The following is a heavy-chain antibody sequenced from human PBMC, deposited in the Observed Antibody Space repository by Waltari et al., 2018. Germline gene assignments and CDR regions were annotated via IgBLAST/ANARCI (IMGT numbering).Heavy chain of an antibody. D-gene: IGHD1-1*01. CDR1: GFTFSTYE. CDR3: GREGGGTRGDAFDI. J-gene: IGHJ3*02. CDR2: ISSTSSTI. Sequence: EVQLVESGGGLVQPGGSLRLSCAASGFTFSTYEMNWVRQAPGKGLEWVSYISSTSSTIYNADAVKGRFTISRKKPKNSLYLKMKSRRAEDRAVYYGGREGGGTRGDAFDIWGQGTMVTVSS. V-gene: IGHV3-48*03.